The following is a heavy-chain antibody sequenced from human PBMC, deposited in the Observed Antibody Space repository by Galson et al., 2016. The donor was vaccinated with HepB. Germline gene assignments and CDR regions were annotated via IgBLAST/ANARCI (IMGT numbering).Heavy chain of an antibody. J-gene: IGHJ4*02. CDR1: GFTLRNYP. Sequence: SLRLSCAASGFTLRNYPMSWVRQAPGKGLEWVSALHGVGGDTFYADSVKGRFTVSRDDSKNTMYLQMSSLRAEDAAVYYCANVDWGTNWSCWGQGTLVTVSS. D-gene: IGHD1-20*01. CDR3: ANVDWGTNWSC. CDR2: LHGVGGDT. V-gene: IGHV3-23*01.